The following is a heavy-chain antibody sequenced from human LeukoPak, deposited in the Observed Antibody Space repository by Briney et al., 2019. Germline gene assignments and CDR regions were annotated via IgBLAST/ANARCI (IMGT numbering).Heavy chain of an antibody. CDR1: GYTFTSFD. CDR3: ARATSTMPTGY. D-gene: IGHD2-2*01. CDR2: MSLSSGHT. V-gene: IGHV1-8*01. J-gene: IGHJ4*02. Sequence: GASVKVSCKATGYTFTSFDINWFRQATGQGPEWMGWMSLSSGHTGSAQKFQGRVTITRNTSINTVYMELGSLRSDDTAVYYCARATSTMPTGYWGQGTLVTVSS.